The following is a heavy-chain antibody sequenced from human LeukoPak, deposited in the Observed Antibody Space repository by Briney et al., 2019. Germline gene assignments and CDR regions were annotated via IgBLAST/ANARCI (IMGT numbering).Heavy chain of an antibody. Sequence: SETLSLTCTVSGGSISSSTYYWGWIRQPPGKGLEWIGSIYYSGSTYYNPSLKSRVTISVDTSKNQFSLKLSSVTAADTAVYYCARDSIVAQPFDYWGQGTLVTVSS. CDR1: GGSISSSTYY. D-gene: IGHD5-12*01. V-gene: IGHV4-39*07. CDR2: IYYSGST. CDR3: ARDSIVAQPFDY. J-gene: IGHJ4*02.